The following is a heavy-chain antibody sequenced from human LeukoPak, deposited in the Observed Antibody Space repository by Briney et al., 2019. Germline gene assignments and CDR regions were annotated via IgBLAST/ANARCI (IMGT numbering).Heavy chain of an antibody. D-gene: IGHD3-16*01. J-gene: IGHJ6*04. CDR2: TSGYNGNT. CDR1: GYTFINHD. CDR3: ARDSRPSYGMDV. V-gene: IGHV1-18*01. Sequence: GASVKVSCKASGYTFINHDISWVRQAPGPGLEWMGWTSGYNGNTNSVQKLQGRVTMTTDTSTTTAYMELRSLRSDDSAVDYGARDSRPSYGMDVWGKGTTVTVSS.